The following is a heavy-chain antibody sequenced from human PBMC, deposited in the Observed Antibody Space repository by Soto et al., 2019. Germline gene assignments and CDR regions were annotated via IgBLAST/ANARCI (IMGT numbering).Heavy chain of an antibody. D-gene: IGHD4-17*01. V-gene: IGHV3-21*01. Sequence: EVQLVESGGGLVKPGGSLRLSCAASGFTFSSYSMNWVRQAPGKGLEWVSSISSSSSYIYYADSVKGRFTISRDNAKNSLYLQMNSLRAEDTAVYYCARGSTVTTVWWFDPWGQGTLVTVSS. J-gene: IGHJ5*02. CDR3: ARGSTVTTVWWFDP. CDR1: GFTFSSYS. CDR2: ISSSSSYI.